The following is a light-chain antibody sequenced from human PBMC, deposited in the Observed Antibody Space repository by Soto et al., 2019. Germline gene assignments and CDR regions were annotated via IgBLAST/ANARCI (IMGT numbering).Light chain of an antibody. CDR3: QLLISYSGP. V-gene: IGKV1-5*01. Sequence: LQVTQGTGAMSGSGGDTGTITRRASQSISSWLAWYQQKPGKAPKLLIYDACSLESGVPSRFSGRGYATEFTLTISALQPAVFAPYYSQLLISYSGPFGQGTRLEIK. CDR2: DAC. J-gene: IGKJ5*01. CDR1: QSISSW.